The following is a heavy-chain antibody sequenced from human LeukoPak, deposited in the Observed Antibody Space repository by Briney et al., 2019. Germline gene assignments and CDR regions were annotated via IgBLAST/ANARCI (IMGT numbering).Heavy chain of an antibody. V-gene: IGHV3-7*01. CDR2: IKQDGGEK. Sequence: GGSLRLSCAASGFTFSSFWMSWVRQAPGKGLEWVANIKQDGGEKYYVDSVKGRFTISRDNAKNSLYLQMNSLRAEDTAVYYCARQGLRYYFDYWGQGTLVTVSS. CDR1: GFTFSSFW. CDR3: ARQGLRYYFDY. D-gene: IGHD3-16*01. J-gene: IGHJ4*02.